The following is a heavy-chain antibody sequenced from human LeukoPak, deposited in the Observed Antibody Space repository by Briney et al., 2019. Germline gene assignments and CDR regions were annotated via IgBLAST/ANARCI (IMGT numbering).Heavy chain of an antibody. J-gene: IGHJ4*02. Sequence: GGSLRLSCAASGFAFSSYGMNWVRQAPGKWLEWVAYIHYDSSTEDYADSVKGRFTISRDNSKNTLYLQMNNLRVEDTAVYYCAKEGGASRFDYWGQGTLVTVSS. V-gene: IGHV3-30*02. D-gene: IGHD5-12*01. CDR1: GFAFSSYG. CDR2: IHYDSSTE. CDR3: AKEGGASRFDY.